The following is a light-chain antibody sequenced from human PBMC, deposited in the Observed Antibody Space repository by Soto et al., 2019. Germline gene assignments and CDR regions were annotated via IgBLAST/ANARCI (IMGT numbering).Light chain of an antibody. CDR2: EVS. J-gene: IGLJ2*01. CDR1: SSDVGSYNR. V-gene: IGLV2-8*01. CDR3: SSYAGSNNLVV. Sequence: QSALTQPPSVSGSPGQSVTISCTGTSSDVGSYNRVSWYQQHPGKAPKLMIYEVSKRPSGVPDRFSGSKSGNTASLTVSGLQAEDEADYYCSSYAGSNNLVVFGGGTKLTVL.